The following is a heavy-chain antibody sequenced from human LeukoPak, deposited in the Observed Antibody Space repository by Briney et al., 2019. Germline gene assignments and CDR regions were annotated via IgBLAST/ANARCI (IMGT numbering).Heavy chain of an antibody. V-gene: IGHV3-23*01. CDR1: GFTFSSYA. J-gene: IGHJ4*02. CDR2: ISGSGDST. D-gene: IGHD6-19*01. Sequence: GGSLRLSCAASGFTFSSYAMSWVRQAPGKGLEWVSGISGSGDSTYYADSVKGRFTISRDNSKNTLYLQMNSLRAEDTAVYYCAKRLYSSGGDYFDYWGQGTLLTVSS. CDR3: AKRLYSSGGDYFDY.